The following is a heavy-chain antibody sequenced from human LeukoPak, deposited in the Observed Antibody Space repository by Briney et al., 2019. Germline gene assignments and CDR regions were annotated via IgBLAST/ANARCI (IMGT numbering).Heavy chain of an antibody. D-gene: IGHD4-17*01. CDR1: GFTFSSYW. CDR2: INSDGSST. CDR3: TRGETVTRY. V-gene: IGHV3-74*01. J-gene: IGHJ1*01. Sequence: GGSLRLSCAASGFTFSSYWMHWVRQAPGKGLVWVSRINSDGSSTSYADSVKGRFTISRDNAKNTLYMQMNNLRAEDTAVYYCTRGETVTRYWGQGTLVTVSS.